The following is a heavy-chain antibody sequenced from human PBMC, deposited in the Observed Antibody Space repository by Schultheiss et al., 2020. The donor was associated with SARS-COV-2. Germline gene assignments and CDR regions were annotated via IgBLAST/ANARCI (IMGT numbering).Heavy chain of an antibody. CDR1: GFTFSDHY. J-gene: IGHJ1*01. V-gene: IGHV3-30*14. CDR2: ISYDGSNK. D-gene: IGHD3-22*01. Sequence: GGSLRLSCAASGFTFSDHYMDWVRQAPGKGLEWVAVISYDGSNKYFADSVKGRFTISRDNSKNTLYLQMSSLRAEDTAVYYCVKDRSYYFDSSGYFQHWGQGTLVTVSS. CDR3: VKDRSYYFDSSGYFQH.